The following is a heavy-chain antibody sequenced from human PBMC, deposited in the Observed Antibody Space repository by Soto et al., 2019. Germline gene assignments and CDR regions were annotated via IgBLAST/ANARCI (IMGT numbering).Heavy chain of an antibody. J-gene: IGHJ6*02. CDR3: ARGTGLRYFDWLSANYYYGMDV. V-gene: IGHV4-34*01. D-gene: IGHD3-9*01. Sequence: SETLSLTCAVYGGSFSGYYWSWIRQPPGKGLEWIGEINHSGSTNYNPSLKSRVTISVDTSKNQFSLKLSSVTAADTAVYYCARGTGLRYFDWLSANYYYGMDVWGQGTTVTVSS. CDR1: GGSFSGYY. CDR2: INHSGST.